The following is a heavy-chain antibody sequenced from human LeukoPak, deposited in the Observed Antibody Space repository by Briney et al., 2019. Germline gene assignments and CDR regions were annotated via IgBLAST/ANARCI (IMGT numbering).Heavy chain of an antibody. J-gene: IGHJ4*02. CDR2: IYYSGST. CDR3: ARVFFDYFDY. Sequence: SETLSLTCTVSGGSISSSSYYWGWIRQPPGKGLEWIGSIYYSGSTYYNPSLKSRVTISVDTSKNQFSLKLSSVTAADTAVYYCARVFFDYFDYWGQGTLVTVSS. V-gene: IGHV4-39*07. CDR1: GGSISSSSYY. D-gene: IGHD3-3*01.